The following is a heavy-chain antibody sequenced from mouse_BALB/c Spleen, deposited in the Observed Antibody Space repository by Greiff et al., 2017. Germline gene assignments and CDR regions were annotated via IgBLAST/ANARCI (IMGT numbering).Heavy chain of an antibody. J-gene: IGHJ4*01. Sequence: VQLQQSGPGLVKPSQSLSLTCTVTGYSITSDYAWNWIRQFPGNKLEWMGYISYSGSTSYNPSLKSRISITRDTSKNQFFLQLNSVTTEDTATYYCARDYDHPVYAMDYWGQGTSVTVSS. D-gene: IGHD2-4*01. V-gene: IGHV3-2*02. CDR2: ISYSGST. CDR3: ARDYDHPVYAMDY. CDR1: GYSITSDYA.